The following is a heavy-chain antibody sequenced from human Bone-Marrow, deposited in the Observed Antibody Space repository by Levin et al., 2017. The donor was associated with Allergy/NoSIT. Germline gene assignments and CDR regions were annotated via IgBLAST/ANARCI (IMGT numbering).Heavy chain of an antibody. V-gene: IGHV1-2*02. CDR1: GYSFSDYY. D-gene: IGHD6-13*01. CDR2: VNPESGST. CDR3: ARQQAIGNKKGFDV. J-gene: IGHJ3*01. Sequence: GESLKISCKASGYSFSDYYLHWVRQAPGQGLEWMGWVNPESGSTDYSQQFQGRVTMTRDTSVNVVYMELSGLTFDDTALYYCARQQAIGNKKGFDVWGQGTMVAVSS.